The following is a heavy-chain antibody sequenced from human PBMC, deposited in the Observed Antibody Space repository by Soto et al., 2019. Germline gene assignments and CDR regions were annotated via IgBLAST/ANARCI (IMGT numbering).Heavy chain of an antibody. CDR1: GGPISSGGYS. CDR3: ARRYCISTSCYFDWFDP. D-gene: IGHD2-2*01. V-gene: IGHV4-30-2*01. J-gene: IGHJ5*02. Sequence: SETLSLTCAVSGGPISSGGYSWSWIRQPPGKGLECIGYIYHSGSTYYNPSLKSRVTISVDRSKNQLSLKLSSVTAADTAVYYCARRYCISTSCYFDWFDPWGQGTLVTVSS. CDR2: IYHSGST.